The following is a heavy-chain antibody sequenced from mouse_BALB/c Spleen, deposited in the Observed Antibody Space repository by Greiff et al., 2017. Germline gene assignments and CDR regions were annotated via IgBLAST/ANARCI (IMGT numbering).Heavy chain of an antibody. J-gene: IGHJ3*01. D-gene: IGHD2-1*01. V-gene: IGHV2-9*02. CDR2: IWAGGST. CDR1: GFSLTSYG. Sequence: VKLVESGPGLVAPSQSLSITCTVSGFSLTSYGVHWVRQPPGKGLEWLGVIWAGGSTNYNSALMSRLSISKDNSKSQVFLKMNSLQTDDTAMYYCARGSYDGNYACAYWGEGTLVTVAA. CDR3: ARGSYDGNYACAY.